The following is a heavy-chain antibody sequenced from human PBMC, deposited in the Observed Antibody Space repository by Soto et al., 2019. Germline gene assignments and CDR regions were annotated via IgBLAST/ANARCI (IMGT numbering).Heavy chain of an antibody. CDR3: ARLMVRGVIRGFDY. CDR2: IDPSDSYT. J-gene: IGHJ4*02. D-gene: IGHD3-10*01. Sequence: QVPGKGLEWMGRIDPSDSYTNYSPSFQGHVTISADKSISTAYLQWSSLKASDTAMYYCARLMVRGVIRGFDYWGQGTLVTVSS. V-gene: IGHV5-10-1*01.